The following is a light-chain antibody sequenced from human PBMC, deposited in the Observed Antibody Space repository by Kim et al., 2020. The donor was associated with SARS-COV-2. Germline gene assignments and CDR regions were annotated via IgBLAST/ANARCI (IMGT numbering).Light chain of an antibody. J-gene: IGKJ1*01. V-gene: IGKV3-15*01. CDR3: QQYKNWPRT. CDR1: QRVSSN. CDR2: GAS. Sequence: VSPGERATLSCRASQRVSSNLAWYQQKPGQAPRLLIYGASTRATGIPARFSGSGSGTEFTLTISSLQSEDFAVYYCQQYKNWPRTFGQGTKVDIK.